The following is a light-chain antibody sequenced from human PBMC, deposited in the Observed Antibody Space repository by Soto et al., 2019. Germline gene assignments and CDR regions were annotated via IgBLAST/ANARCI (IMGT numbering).Light chain of an antibody. CDR1: SSDVGTYNY. CDR3: SSYTSRSTLV. CDR2: EVS. Sequence: QSGLTQHLSASGTPGQAVTISCTGTSSDVGTYNYVSWHQQHPGKAPRLMIYEVSNRPSGVSNRFSGSKSGNTASLTITGLQAEDEAEYYCSSYTSRSTLVFGGGTKVTVL. V-gene: IGLV2-14*01. J-gene: IGLJ2*01.